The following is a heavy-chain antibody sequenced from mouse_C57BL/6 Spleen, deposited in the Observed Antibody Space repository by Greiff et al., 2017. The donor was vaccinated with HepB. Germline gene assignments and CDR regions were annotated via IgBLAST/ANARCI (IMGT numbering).Heavy chain of an antibody. V-gene: IGHV1-81*01. Sequence: QVQLQQSGAELARPGASVKLSCKASGYTFTSYGISWVKQRTGQGLEWIGEIYPRSGNTYYNEKFKGKATLTADKSSSTAYMELRSLTSEDSAVYFCALLLRQDYYAMDYWGQGTSVTVSS. D-gene: IGHD1-1*01. CDR2: IYPRSGNT. J-gene: IGHJ4*01. CDR3: ALLLRQDYYAMDY. CDR1: GYTFTSYG.